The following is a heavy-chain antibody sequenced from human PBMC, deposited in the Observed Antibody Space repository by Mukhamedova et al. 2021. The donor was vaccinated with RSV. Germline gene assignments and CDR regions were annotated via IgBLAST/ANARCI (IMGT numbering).Heavy chain of an antibody. J-gene: IGHJ3*02. CDR2: IIPIFGTA. V-gene: IGHV1-69*01. Sequence: GQGLEWMGGIIPIFGTANYAQKFQGRVTITADESTSTAYMELSSLRSEDTAVYYCARVHCTNGVCWRWGAFDICGQGTMVTVSS. CDR3: ARVHCTNGVCWRWGAFDI. D-gene: IGHD2-8*01.